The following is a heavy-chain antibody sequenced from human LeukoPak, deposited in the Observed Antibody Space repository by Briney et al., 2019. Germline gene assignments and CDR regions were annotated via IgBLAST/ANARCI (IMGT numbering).Heavy chain of an antibody. J-gene: IGHJ4*02. D-gene: IGHD5-24*01. CDR3: AKDVRGDGHRYFDS. CDR1: GFIFTNFG. Sequence: GGSLRLSCSASGFIFTNFGIQWVRQTPGKGLQWVAYIAYDSSTTYFGASVKGRFTISRDTSKNTVYLQMNSLRLEDTAVYFCAKDVRGDGHRYFDSWGQGTPVSVSS. CDR2: IAYDSSTT. V-gene: IGHV3-30*02.